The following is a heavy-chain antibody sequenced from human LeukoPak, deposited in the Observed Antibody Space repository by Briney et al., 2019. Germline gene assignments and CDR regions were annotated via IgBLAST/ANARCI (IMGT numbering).Heavy chain of an antibody. V-gene: IGHV1-24*01. Sequence: ASVKVSCKVSGYTLTELSMHWVRQAPGKGLEWMGGFDPEDGETIYAQKFQGRVTMTEDTSTDTAYMELSSLRSEDTAVYYCARQRDYYDSSGYSGDYWGQGTLVTVSS. J-gene: IGHJ4*02. D-gene: IGHD3-22*01. CDR1: GYTLTELS. CDR3: ARQRDYYDSSGYSGDY. CDR2: FDPEDGET.